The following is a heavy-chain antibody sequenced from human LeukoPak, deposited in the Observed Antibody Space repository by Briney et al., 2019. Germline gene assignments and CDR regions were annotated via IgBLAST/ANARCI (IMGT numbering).Heavy chain of an antibody. D-gene: IGHD3-22*01. CDR3: ARKSYDSSGYYSVLDY. V-gene: IGHV1-2*02. Sequence: SVKVSCKASGYTFTGYYMHWVRQAPGQGLEWMGWINPNSGGTNYAQKFQGRVTMTRDTSISTAYMELSRLRSDDTAVYYCARKSYDSSGYYSVLDYWGQGTLVTVSS. CDR1: GYTFTGYY. CDR2: INPNSGGT. J-gene: IGHJ4*02.